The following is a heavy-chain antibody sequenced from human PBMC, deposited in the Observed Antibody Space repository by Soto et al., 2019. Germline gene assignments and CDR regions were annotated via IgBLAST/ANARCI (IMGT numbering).Heavy chain of an antibody. V-gene: IGHV3-23*01. Sequence: EVQLLESGGGLVQPGGSLRLSCAASGFTFSSYAMSWVRQAPGKGLEWVSAISGSGVSTYYADSVKGRFTISRDNSKNTLYLQMNSLRAEDTAVYYCAKGRVWFGAGMDVWGQGTTVTVSS. D-gene: IGHD3-10*01. CDR1: GFTFSSYA. J-gene: IGHJ6*02. CDR3: AKGRVWFGAGMDV. CDR2: ISGSGVST.